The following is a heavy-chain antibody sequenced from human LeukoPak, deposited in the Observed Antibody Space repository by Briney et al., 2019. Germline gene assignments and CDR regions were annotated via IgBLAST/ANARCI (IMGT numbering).Heavy chain of an antibody. D-gene: IGHD3-22*01. Sequence: SETLSLTCAVSGGSISSGGYSWSWIRQPPGKGLEWIGYIYHSGSTYYNPSLKSRVTISVDRSKNRFSLKLSSVTAADTAVYYCARSGVVITYFDYWGQGTLVTVSS. CDR1: GGSISSGGYS. V-gene: IGHV4-30-2*01. CDR3: ARSGVVITYFDY. J-gene: IGHJ4*02. CDR2: IYHSGST.